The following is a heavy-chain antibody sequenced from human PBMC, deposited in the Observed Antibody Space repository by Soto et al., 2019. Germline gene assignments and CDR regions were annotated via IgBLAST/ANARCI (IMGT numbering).Heavy chain of an antibody. CDR1: GFTFSDHY. D-gene: IGHD1-26*01. Sequence: PGGSLRLSCAASGFTFSDHYMDWVRQAPGKGMEWVGRSRDKANSYSTEYAASVRGRFTISRDDSKNSLYLQMNSLNTEDTAVYYCARGGIVGARGYFDYWGQGTQVTVSS. V-gene: IGHV3-72*01. CDR2: SRDKANSYST. J-gene: IGHJ4*02. CDR3: ARGGIVGARGYFDY.